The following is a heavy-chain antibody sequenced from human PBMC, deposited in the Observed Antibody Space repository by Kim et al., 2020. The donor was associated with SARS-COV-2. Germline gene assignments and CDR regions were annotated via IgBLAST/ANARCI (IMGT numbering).Heavy chain of an antibody. J-gene: IGHJ3*02. D-gene: IGHD6-13*01. Sequence: NPALKCRVTLSVGPSKNQFSLRLSSVTATDRAVYYCARNMGSSSPDAFDIWGQGTMVTVSS. V-gene: IGHV4-59*01. CDR3: ARNMGSSSPDAFDI.